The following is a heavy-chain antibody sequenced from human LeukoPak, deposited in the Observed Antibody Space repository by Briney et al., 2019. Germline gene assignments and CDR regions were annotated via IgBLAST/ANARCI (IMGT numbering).Heavy chain of an antibody. CDR2: INPNSGGT. CDR3: ARDRGESVLPTIYNWFDP. D-gene: IGHD3-16*01. Sequence: ASVKVSCKASGYTFTGYYMHWVRQAPGQGLEWMGWINPNSGGTNYAQKFQGRFTMTRDTSISTAYMELSRLRSDDTAVYYCARDRGESVLPTIYNWFDPWGQGTLVTVSS. J-gene: IGHJ5*02. CDR1: GYTFTGYY. V-gene: IGHV1-2*02.